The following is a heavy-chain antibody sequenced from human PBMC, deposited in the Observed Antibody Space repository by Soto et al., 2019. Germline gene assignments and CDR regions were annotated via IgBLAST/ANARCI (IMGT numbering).Heavy chain of an antibody. D-gene: IGHD2-15*01. CDR3: AHRLDGYYHLDPFDV. Sequence: QITLRESGSTLVKPTETLTLTCTVSGLSLTTSGVGVAWIRQPPGKALEWLASIYWDDDRRSRPALKSRLTLTNDTSRNQVILTMTNMDPVDTATYCCAHRLDGYYHLDPFDVWGQGTVVTVSS. CDR1: GLSLTTSGVG. CDR2: IYWDDDR. V-gene: IGHV2-5*02. J-gene: IGHJ3*01.